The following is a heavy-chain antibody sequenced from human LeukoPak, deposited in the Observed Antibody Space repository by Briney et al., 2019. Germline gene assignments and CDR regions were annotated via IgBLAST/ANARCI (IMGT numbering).Heavy chain of an antibody. CDR2: IIPIFGTA. J-gene: IGHJ4*02. Sequence: SVKVSCKASGGTFSSYAISWVRQAPGQGLEWMGGIIPIFGTANYAQKFQGRVTMTRDTFISTAYMELSRLRSDDTAVYYCARDLGITFGGVISFDYWGQGTLVTVSS. CDR3: ARDLGITFGGVISFDY. V-gene: IGHV1-69*05. CDR1: GGTFSSYA. D-gene: IGHD3-16*02.